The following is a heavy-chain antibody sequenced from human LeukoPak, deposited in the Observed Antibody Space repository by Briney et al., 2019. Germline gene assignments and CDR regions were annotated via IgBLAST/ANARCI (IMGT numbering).Heavy chain of an antibody. CDR2: IYWDDDK. J-gene: IGHJ4*02. CDR1: GFSLRTSGVG. CDR3: ALLGPNSSGYDYFDY. V-gene: IGHV2-5*02. D-gene: IGHD3-22*01. Sequence: SGPTLVKHTQTLTLTCTFSGFSLRTSGVGVGWIRQPPGKALEWLALIYWDDDKRYSPSLKTRLTITKDTSKNQVVLTVTNMDPVDTATYYCALLGPNSSGYDYFDYWGQGTLVTVSS.